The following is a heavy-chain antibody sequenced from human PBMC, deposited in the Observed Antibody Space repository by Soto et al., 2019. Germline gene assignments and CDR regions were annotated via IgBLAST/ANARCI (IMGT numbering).Heavy chain of an antibody. J-gene: IGHJ4*02. CDR1: GGTFSSYA. D-gene: IGHD6-13*01. CDR2: IIPIFSTA. CDR3: ARELGYSRSWDYFDH. Sequence: ASVEVSCKASGGTFSSYAMSWVRQAPGQGLEWMGGIIPIFSTANYAQKFQGRVTITADESTSTAYMELSSLRYEDTAVYYCARELGYSRSWDYFDHWGPGSRITFSS. V-gene: IGHV1-69*13.